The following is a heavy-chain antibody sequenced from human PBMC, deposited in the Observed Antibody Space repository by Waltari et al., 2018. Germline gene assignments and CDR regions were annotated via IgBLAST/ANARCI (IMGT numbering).Heavy chain of an antibody. CDR2: SSWNSGSI. CDR1: GFTFDDYA. V-gene: IGHV3-9*01. Sequence: EVQLVESGGGLVQPGRSLRLSCAASGFTFDDYAMHWVRQAPGKGLEWVSGSSWNSGSIGNADSVKGRFTISRDNAKNSLYLQMNSLRAEDTALYYCAKDSYDFWSGTIIGGAFDIWGQGTMVTVSS. J-gene: IGHJ3*02. D-gene: IGHD3-3*01. CDR3: AKDSYDFWSGTIIGGAFDI.